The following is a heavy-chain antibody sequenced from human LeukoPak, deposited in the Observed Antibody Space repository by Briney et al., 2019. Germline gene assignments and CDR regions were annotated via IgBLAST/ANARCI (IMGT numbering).Heavy chain of an antibody. CDR3: AKDSVYDFWSGYNYFDY. J-gene: IGHJ4*02. CDR2: IWYGGSNK. D-gene: IGHD3-3*01. V-gene: IGHV3-30*02. CDR1: GFTFSSYG. Sequence: GSLRLSCAASGFTFSSYGMHWVRQAPGKGLEWVAVIWYGGSNKYYADSVKGRFTISRDNSKNTLYLQMNSLRAEDTAVYYCAKDSVYDFWSGYNYFDYWGQGTLVTVSS.